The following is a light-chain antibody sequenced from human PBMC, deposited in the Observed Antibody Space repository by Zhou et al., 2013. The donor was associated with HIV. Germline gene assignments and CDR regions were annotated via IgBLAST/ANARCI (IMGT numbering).Light chain of an antibody. V-gene: IGKV1-5*03. CDR1: QNINSW. CDR2: KTS. Sequence: DIQMTQSPSTLSASVGDRVTITCRASQNINSWLAWYQQKPGKAPNLLIHKTSTLQSGVPSRFSGSGSGTQYTLTISSLQPDDFATYYCQQYNSYWTFGQGTKVEIK. J-gene: IGKJ1*01. CDR3: QQYNSYWT.